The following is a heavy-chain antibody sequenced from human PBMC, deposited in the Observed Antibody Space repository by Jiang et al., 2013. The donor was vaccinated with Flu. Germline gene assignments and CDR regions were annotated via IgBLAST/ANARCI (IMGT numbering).Heavy chain of an antibody. Sequence: PGLVKPSETLSLTCTVSGGSVSSGSYYWSWIRQPPGKGLEWIGYIYYSGSTNYNPSLKSRVTISVDTSKNQFSLKLSSVTAADTAVYYCARGRGVGATTVWGQGTTVTVSS. V-gene: IGHV4-61*01. J-gene: IGHJ6*02. CDR2: IYYSGST. CDR1: GGSVSSGSYY. D-gene: IGHD1-26*01. CDR3: ARGRGVGATTV.